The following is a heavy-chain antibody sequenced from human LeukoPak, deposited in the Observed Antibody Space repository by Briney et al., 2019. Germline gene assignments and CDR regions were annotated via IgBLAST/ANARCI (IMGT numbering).Heavy chain of an antibody. CDR3: VRGLEFRGVNTPCY. CDR2: IKSKTDDGTI. J-gene: IGHJ4*02. CDR1: GFTFSNAW. D-gene: IGHD3-10*01. Sequence: GESLKISCATSGFTFSNAWMTWVRQAPGKGLEWVGRIKSKTDDGTIDYAAPVKGRFAISRDDSKNTLYLQMNGLKTEDTGVYYCVRGLEFRGVNTPCYWGQGTLVTVSS. V-gene: IGHV3-15*01.